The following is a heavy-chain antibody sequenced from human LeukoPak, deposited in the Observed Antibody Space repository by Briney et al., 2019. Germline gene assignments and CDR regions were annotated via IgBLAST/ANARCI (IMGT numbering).Heavy chain of an antibody. CDR3: ARRDWGSYWYFDL. Sequence: GESLKISCKGSGYRFTSYWMAWVRQMPGKGLEWMGIIYPGDSDTRYSPSLQGQVTISADKSISTAYLQWSSLKASDNAMYYCARRDWGSYWYFDLWGRGTPVTVSS. J-gene: IGHJ2*01. V-gene: IGHV5-51*01. D-gene: IGHD7-27*01. CDR2: IYPGDSDT. CDR1: GYRFTSYW.